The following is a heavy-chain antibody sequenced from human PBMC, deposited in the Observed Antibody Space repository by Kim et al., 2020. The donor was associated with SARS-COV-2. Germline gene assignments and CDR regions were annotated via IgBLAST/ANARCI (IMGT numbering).Heavy chain of an antibody. CDR3: ASGGRSSYPRWGY. J-gene: IGHJ4*02. Sequence: GGSLRLSCSVSGFTFRNFWMSWVRQTPGKGLEWVANIKQDGSETYYVDSVKGRFSVSRDNVKNSLYLQMNSLRVEDTAVYHCASGGRSSYPRWGYWGRG. CDR2: IKQDGSET. D-gene: IGHD3-16*01. CDR1: GFTFRNFW. V-gene: IGHV3-7*03.